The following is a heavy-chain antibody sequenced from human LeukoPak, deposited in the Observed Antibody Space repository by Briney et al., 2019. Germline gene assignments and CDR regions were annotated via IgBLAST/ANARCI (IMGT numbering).Heavy chain of an antibody. Sequence: GGSLRLSCAASGFTFSSYAMHWVRQAPGKGLEWVTFIRYDGSNKYYADSVKGRFTISRDNSKNALYLQMNSLRSDDTAVYYCARGRQQLYYFDYWGQGTLVTVSS. CDR1: GFTFSSYA. CDR2: IRYDGSNK. CDR3: ARGRQQLYYFDY. J-gene: IGHJ4*02. V-gene: IGHV3-30*02. D-gene: IGHD6-13*01.